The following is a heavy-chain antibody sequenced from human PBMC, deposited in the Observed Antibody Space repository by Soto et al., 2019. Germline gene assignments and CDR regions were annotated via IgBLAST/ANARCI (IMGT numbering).Heavy chain of an antibody. V-gene: IGHV4-59*08. D-gene: IGHD3-10*01. CDR3: AILDAYYQHMAV. CDR2: IYYSGST. CDR1: GGSISSYY. J-gene: IGHJ6*03. Sequence: QVQLQESGPGLVKPSETLSLTCTVSGGSISSYYWTWIRQPPGKGLEWIGYIYYSGSTNYNPSLITRTTTSVATSQTQFPLKLSSATAADPAVYSCAILDAYYQHMAVWCKGSKVTVSS.